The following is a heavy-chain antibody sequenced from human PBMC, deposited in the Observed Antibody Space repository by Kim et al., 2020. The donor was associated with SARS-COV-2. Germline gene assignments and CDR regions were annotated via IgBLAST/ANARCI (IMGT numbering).Heavy chain of an antibody. Sequence: GGSLRLSCAASGFTFSGSAMHWVRQASGKGLEWVGRIRSKANSYATAYAASVKGRFTISRDDSKNTAYLQMNSLKTEDTAVYYCTRHEWGNYEYYYYGMDVWGQGTTVTVSS. D-gene: IGHD4-4*01. CDR1: GFTFSGSA. CDR2: IRSKANSYAT. CDR3: TRHEWGNYEYYYYGMDV. J-gene: IGHJ6*02. V-gene: IGHV3-73*01.